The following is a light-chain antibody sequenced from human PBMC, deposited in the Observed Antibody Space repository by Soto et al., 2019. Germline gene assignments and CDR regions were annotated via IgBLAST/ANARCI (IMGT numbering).Light chain of an antibody. V-gene: IGLV8-61*01. CDR2: GTN. Sequence: QAVVTQEPSFSVSPGGTVTLTCGLTSGSVSSSLYPSWYQQTPGQAPRTPIYGTNTRSSGGPDRFSGSILGNKAALTITGAQADDQSDYYCVLYMGSGIWVFGEGTKLTLL. J-gene: IGLJ3*02. CDR1: SGSVSSSLY. CDR3: VLYMGSGIWV.